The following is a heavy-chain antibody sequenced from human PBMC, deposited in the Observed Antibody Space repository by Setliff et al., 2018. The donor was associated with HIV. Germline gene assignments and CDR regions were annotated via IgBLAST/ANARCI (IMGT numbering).Heavy chain of an antibody. CDR1: GFSFRSYA. CDR3: ANPPLKGHLGVGFDY. J-gene: IGHJ4*02. D-gene: IGHD3-16*01. CDR2: ISGSGDIT. V-gene: IGHV3-23*01. Sequence: GGSLRLSCAASGFSFRSYAVSWVRQAPGKGLEWVSVISGSGDITYYRESVKGRFTVSRDNSRNMLYLQMNSLRAEDTAVYYCANPPLKGHLGVGFDYWGQGTQVTVSS.